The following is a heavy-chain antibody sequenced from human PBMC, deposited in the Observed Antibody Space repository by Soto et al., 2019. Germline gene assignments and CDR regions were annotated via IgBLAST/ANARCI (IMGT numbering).Heavy chain of an antibody. J-gene: IGHJ4*02. D-gene: IGHD2-15*01. CDR1: GGSLSGYY. CDR2: IKDGGLT. Sequence: QVQLQQWGAGLLKPSETLSLTCAVYGGSLSGYYWSWIRQPPGKGLEWIGEIKDGGLTNYSPSLKSRATKSVDTPKNHLSLKLQSVTAADTAVYYCARGQEGVVATHWDQGTLVTVSS. CDR3: ARGQEGVVATH. V-gene: IGHV4-34*01.